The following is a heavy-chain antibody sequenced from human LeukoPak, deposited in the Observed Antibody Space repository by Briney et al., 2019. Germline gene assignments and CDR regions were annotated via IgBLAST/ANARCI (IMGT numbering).Heavy chain of an antibody. J-gene: IGHJ4*02. Sequence: GGSLRLSCAASGFTFSSYGMHWVRQAPGKGLEWVAVISYDGSNKYYADSVKGRFTISRDNSKNTLYLQVNSLRAEDTAVYYCARGRATGRSGGDYWGQGTLVTVSS. D-gene: IGHD3-9*01. V-gene: IGHV3-30*03. CDR1: GFTFSSYG. CDR3: ARGRATGRSGGDY. CDR2: ISYDGSNK.